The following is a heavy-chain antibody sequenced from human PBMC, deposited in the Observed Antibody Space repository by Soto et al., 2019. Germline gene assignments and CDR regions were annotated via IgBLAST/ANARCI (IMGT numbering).Heavy chain of an antibody. J-gene: IGHJ4*02. Sequence: PGGSLRLSCAASGFTFSDHYMSWIRQAPGKGLEWLSYISSSGTPLYYRDSVKGRFIISRDNAKNSLYLQMNSLRVEDTAVYYCARDPDTSSKVDFWGQGTLVTVSS. CDR2: ISSSGTPL. V-gene: IGHV3-11*01. D-gene: IGHD2-2*01. CDR3: ARDPDTSSKVDF. CDR1: GFTFSDHY.